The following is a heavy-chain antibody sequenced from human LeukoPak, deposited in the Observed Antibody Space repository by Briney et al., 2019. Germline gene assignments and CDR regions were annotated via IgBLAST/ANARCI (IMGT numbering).Heavy chain of an antibody. Sequence: GGSLRLSCAASGFTFSTYWMHWVRQAPGKGLVWVSRINGDGSSTSYADSVKGRFTISRDNAETTLHLQMNNLSAEDTAVYYCARASNRNSINFDYWGQGALVTVSS. CDR3: ARASNRNSINFDY. J-gene: IGHJ4*02. V-gene: IGHV3-74*01. CDR2: INGDGSST. CDR1: GFTFSTYW. D-gene: IGHD1-7*01.